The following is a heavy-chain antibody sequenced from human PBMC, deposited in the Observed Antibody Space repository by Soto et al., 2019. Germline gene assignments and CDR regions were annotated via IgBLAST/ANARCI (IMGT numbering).Heavy chain of an antibody. CDR1: GGSFSGYY. Sequence: SETLSLTCAVYGGSFSGYYWTWIRQPPGKGLEWIGEINHSGSTNCNPSLKSRVTISVDRSKNQFSLKLSSVTAADTAVYYCARHFSVDYFDYWGQGALVTVSS. CDR3: ARHFSVDYFDY. CDR2: INHSGST. V-gene: IGHV4-34*01. J-gene: IGHJ4*02.